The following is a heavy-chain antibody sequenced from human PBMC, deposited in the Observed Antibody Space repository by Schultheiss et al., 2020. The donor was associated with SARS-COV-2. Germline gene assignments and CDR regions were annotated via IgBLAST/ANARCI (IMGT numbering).Heavy chain of an antibody. Sequence: GESLKISCAASGFTFSSYGLHWVRQAPGKGLEWVSYISSSSSYTNYADSVKGRFTISRDNAKNSLYLQMNSLRAEDTAVYYCATPGYSYGVHFDYWGQGTLVTVSS. V-gene: IGHV3-21*05. J-gene: IGHJ4*02. CDR2: ISSSSSYT. CDR3: ATPGYSYGVHFDY. D-gene: IGHD5-18*01. CDR1: GFTFSSYG.